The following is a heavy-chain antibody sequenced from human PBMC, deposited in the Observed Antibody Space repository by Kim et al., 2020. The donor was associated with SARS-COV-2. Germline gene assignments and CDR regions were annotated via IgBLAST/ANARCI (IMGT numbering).Heavy chain of an antibody. Sequence: IYYADSVKGRFTISRDNAKNSLYLQMNSLRAEDTAVYYCARDPPVGGLDYWGQGTLVTVSS. CDR3: ARDPPVGGLDY. J-gene: IGHJ4*02. D-gene: IGHD1-26*01. CDR2: I. V-gene: IGHV3-21*01.